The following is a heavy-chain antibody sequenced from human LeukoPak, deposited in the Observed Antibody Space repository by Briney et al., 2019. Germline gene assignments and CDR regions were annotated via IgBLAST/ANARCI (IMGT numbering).Heavy chain of an antibody. CDR2: ISYDGSNK. D-gene: IGHD6-19*01. CDR3: AKDGPGRQWLVRRAVYFDY. Sequence: GGSLRLSCAASGFTFSSYGMHWVRQAPGKGLEWVAVISYDGSNKYYADSVKGRFTISRDNSKNTLYLQMNSLRAEDTAVYYCAKDGPGRQWLVRRAVYFDYWGQGTLVTVSS. J-gene: IGHJ4*02. V-gene: IGHV3-30*18. CDR1: GFTFSSYG.